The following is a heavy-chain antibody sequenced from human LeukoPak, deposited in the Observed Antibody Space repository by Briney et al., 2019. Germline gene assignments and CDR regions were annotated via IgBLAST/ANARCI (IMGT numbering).Heavy chain of an antibody. CDR3: ARGLGTGRWVYYDYVWGSYRYIS. CDR2: IIPIFGTA. Sequence: WASVKVSCKASGGTFSSYAISWVRQAPGQGLEWMGGIIPIFGTANYAQKFQGRVTITADESTSTAYMELSSLRSEDTAVYYCARGLGTGRWVYYDYVWGSYRYISWGQGTLVTVSS. J-gene: IGHJ4*02. CDR1: GGTFSSYA. V-gene: IGHV1-69*13. D-gene: IGHD3-16*02.